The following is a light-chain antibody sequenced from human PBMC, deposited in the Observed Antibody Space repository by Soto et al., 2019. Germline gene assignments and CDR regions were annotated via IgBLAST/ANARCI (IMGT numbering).Light chain of an antibody. CDR3: QDYGTSAPWT. CDR2: RGS. V-gene: IGKV3-20*01. Sequence: EVVLTQSPGTLSLSPGERATLSCRASQNIRGNELAWYQQKPGQAPRLLIYRGSSRATGIPDRFSGRGSGTDLLLTISRLEPEDFAVYYCQDYGTSAPWTFGQGTKVEIK. CDR1: QNIRGNE. J-gene: IGKJ1*01.